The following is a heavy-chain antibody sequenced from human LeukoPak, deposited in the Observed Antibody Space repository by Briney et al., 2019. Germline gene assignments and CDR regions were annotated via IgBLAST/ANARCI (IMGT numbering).Heavy chain of an antibody. D-gene: IGHD2-15*01. Sequence: GGSLRLSCAASGFTFSSYSMNWVRQAPGKGLEWVSSISSSSSYIFYADSVKGRFTISRDNAKNSLYLQMNSLRAKDTAVYYCAVGACSGGSCYLNYYGMDVWGQGTTVTVSS. CDR1: GFTFSSYS. CDR2: ISSSSSYI. V-gene: IGHV3-21*01. CDR3: AVGACSGGSCYLNYYGMDV. J-gene: IGHJ6*02.